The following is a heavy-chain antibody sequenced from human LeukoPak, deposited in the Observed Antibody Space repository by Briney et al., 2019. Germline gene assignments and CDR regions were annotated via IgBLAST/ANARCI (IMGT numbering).Heavy chain of an antibody. V-gene: IGHV3-30*18. CDR1: GFTFSSYG. Sequence: GGSLRLSCAASGFTFSSYGMDWVRQAPGKGLEGVAVISYDGSNKYYADSVKGRFTISIDNSKNTLYLQMNSLRAEDTAVYYCAKDPTIYGSGSPWYFDYWGQGTLVTVSS. D-gene: IGHD3-10*01. CDR2: ISYDGSNK. J-gene: IGHJ4*02. CDR3: AKDPTIYGSGSPWYFDY.